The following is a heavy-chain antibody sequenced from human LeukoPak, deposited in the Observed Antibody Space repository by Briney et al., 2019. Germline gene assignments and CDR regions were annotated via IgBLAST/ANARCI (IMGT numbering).Heavy chain of an antibody. V-gene: IGHV5-51*01. CDR2: IYPGDSDT. CDR3: ARHPTSYSSSWYYFDY. Sequence: GESLKISCKGSGYRFTSYWIGWVRQMPGKGLEWMGIIYPGDSDTRYSPSFQGQVTISADKSISTAYLQWSSLKASDTAMYYCARHPTSYSSSWYYFDYWGQGTLVTVSS. J-gene: IGHJ4*02. CDR1: GYRFTSYW. D-gene: IGHD6-13*01.